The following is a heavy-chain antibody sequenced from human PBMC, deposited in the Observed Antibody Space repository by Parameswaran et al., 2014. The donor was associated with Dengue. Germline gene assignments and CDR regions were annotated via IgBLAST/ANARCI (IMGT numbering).Heavy chain of an antibody. J-gene: IGHJ4*01. CDR3: ARDRGGDLFDY. Sequence: WIRQPPGKGLEWVSSISSSSSYIYYADSVKGRFTISRDNAKNSLYLQMNSLRAEDTAVYYCARDRGGDLFDYWARNLVTVSS. CDR2: ISSSSSYI. V-gene: IGHV3-21*01. D-gene: IGHD4-17*01.